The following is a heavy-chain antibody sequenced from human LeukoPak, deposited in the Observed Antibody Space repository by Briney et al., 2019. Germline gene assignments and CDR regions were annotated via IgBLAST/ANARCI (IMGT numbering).Heavy chain of an antibody. V-gene: IGHV3-30*02. CDR2: IRYDGSNK. CDR1: GFIFSSYG. CDR3: AREEDPGYSSSWYDY. Sequence: GGSLLLSCAASGFIFSSYGMHWGRQAPGKGLEWVAFIRYDGSNKYYADSVKGRLTISRDNSKNTMYLQMNSLRAEDTAVYYCAREEDPGYSSSWYDYWGQGTLVTVSS. J-gene: IGHJ4*02. D-gene: IGHD6-13*01.